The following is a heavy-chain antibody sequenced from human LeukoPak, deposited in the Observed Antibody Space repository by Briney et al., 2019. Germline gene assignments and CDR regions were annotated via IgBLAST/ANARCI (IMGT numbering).Heavy chain of an antibody. Sequence: PGGSLRLSCAASGLTVISNYMSWVRQAPGKGLEWVSVIYSGGSTYYADSVKGRFTISRDNSKNSLYLQMNSLRVEDTAVYYCARGMYSNSWYYFDYWGQGTLVTVSS. J-gene: IGHJ4*02. CDR3: ARGMYSNSWYYFDY. CDR1: GLTVISNY. CDR2: IYSGGST. D-gene: IGHD6-13*01. V-gene: IGHV3-66*02.